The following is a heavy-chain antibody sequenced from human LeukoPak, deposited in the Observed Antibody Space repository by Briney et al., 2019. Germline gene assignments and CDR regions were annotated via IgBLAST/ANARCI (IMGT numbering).Heavy chain of an antibody. CDR1: GFTFSSYG. J-gene: IGHJ3*02. V-gene: IGHV3-30*02. Sequence: GGSLRLSCAASGFTFSSYGMHWVRQAPGKGLEGVAFIRYDGSNKYYADSVKGRFTISRDNATNSLYLQMSSLRAEDTAVYYCARDPLGSSSWSDAIDIWGQGTMVTVSS. CDR3: ARDPLGSSSWSDAIDI. CDR2: IRYDGSNK. D-gene: IGHD6-13*01.